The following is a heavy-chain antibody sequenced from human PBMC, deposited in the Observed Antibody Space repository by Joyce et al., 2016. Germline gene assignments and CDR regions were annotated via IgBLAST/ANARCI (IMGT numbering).Heavy chain of an antibody. CDR1: GFTFSSYW. J-gene: IGHJ4*02. CDR3: ARLRGWSGPSDC. Sequence: EVQLVESGGGLVQPGGSLRRSCAASGFTFSSYWMYWVRKAPGKGLVCVSCMNRDGRRTTYACSVKGRFTISRDNDKNTLYLQMNSLRAEDTAVYYCARLRGWSGPSDCWGQGTLVTVSS. CDR2: MNRDGRRT. V-gene: IGHV3-74*03. D-gene: IGHD2-15*01.